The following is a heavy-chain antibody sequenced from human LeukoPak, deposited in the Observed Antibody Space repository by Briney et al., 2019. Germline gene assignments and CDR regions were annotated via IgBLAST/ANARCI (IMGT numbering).Heavy chain of an antibody. CDR2: IYHSGST. Sequence: PSETLSLTCTVSGYSISSGYYWGWIRQPPGKGLEWIGSIYHSGSTYYNPSLKSRVTISVDTSKNQFSLKLSSVTAADTAVYYCGRGGSYRAFDIWGQGTMVTVSS. CDR1: GYSISSGYY. D-gene: IGHD1-14*01. J-gene: IGHJ3*02. V-gene: IGHV4-38-2*02. CDR3: GRGGSYRAFDI.